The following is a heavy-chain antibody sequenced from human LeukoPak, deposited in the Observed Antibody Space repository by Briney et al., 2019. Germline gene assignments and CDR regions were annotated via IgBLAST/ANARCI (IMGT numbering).Heavy chain of an antibody. Sequence: PGGSLRLSCAASGFTVSSNYMSWVRQAPGKGLEWVSVIYSGGSAYYADSVKGRFTISRDNSKNTLYLQMNSLRAEDTAVYYCARDHYSYVDTAMVGYFDYWGQGTLVTVSS. CDR1: GFTVSSNY. J-gene: IGHJ4*02. CDR3: ARDHYSYVDTAMVGYFDY. D-gene: IGHD5-18*01. CDR2: IYSGGSA. V-gene: IGHV3-66*01.